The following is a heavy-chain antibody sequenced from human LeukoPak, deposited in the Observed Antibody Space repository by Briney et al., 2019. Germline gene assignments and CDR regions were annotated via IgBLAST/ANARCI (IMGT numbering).Heavy chain of an antibody. V-gene: IGHV1-18*01. Sequence: ASVKVSCKASGYTFTSYGITWVRLAPGQGLEWIGWISAYNGNTNYAQMFQGSVIMTTDTSTNTAYMELRSLRADDTAMYYCARDPSYDSSGYPNWFDPWGQGTLVTVSS. D-gene: IGHD3-22*01. CDR3: ARDPSYDSSGYPNWFDP. CDR2: ISAYNGNT. CDR1: GYTFTSYG. J-gene: IGHJ5*02.